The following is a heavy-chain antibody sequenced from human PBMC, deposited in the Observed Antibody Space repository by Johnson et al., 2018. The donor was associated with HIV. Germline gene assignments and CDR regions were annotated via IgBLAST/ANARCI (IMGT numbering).Heavy chain of an antibody. J-gene: IGHJ3*02. CDR1: EFTVSSNY. V-gene: IGHV3-53*01. Sequence: MLFVESGGGLVQPGGSLRLSCAASEFTVSSNYMNWVRQAPGKELEWVSLIYSGGSTYYADSVKGRFPISRDSSKNTLYLQMNSLRAEDTAVYYCARDLETGDDYVWGSYQLGAFDMWGQGTMVTVSS. CDR2: IYSGGST. CDR3: ARDLETGDDYVWGSYQLGAFDM. D-gene: IGHD3-16*02.